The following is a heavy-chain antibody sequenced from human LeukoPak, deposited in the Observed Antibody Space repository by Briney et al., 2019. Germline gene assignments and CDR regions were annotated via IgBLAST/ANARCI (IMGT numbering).Heavy chain of an antibody. D-gene: IGHD5-18*01. Sequence: PGGSLRLSCAASGFTFSSYGMDWVRQAPGKGLEWVAVIWSDGSNKFYGDSVKGRFTISRDNSKSTLYLQMNSLRVEDTAVYYCARNVAGGYTDYWGQGTLVTVSS. CDR3: ARNVAGGYTDY. CDR2: IWSDGSNK. V-gene: IGHV3-33*01. J-gene: IGHJ4*02. CDR1: GFTFSSYG.